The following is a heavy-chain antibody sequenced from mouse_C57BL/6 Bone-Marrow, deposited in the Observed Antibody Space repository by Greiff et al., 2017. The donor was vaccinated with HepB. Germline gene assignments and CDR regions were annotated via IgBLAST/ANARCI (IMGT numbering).Heavy chain of an antibody. D-gene: IGHD1-1*01. CDR1: GFTFSSYG. J-gene: IGHJ3*01. V-gene: IGHV5-6*01. CDR3: ASPLRSVAY. CDR2: ISSGGSYT. Sequence: EVQVVESGGDLVKPGGSLKLSCAASGFTFSSYGMSWVRQTPDKSLEWVATISSGGSYTYYPDSVKGRFTISRDNAKNTLYLQLSSLKSEDAAMYYYASPLRSVAYWGQGTLVTVSA.